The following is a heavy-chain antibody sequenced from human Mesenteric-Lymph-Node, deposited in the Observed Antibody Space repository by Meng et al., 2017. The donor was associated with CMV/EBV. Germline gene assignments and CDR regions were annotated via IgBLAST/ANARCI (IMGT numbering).Heavy chain of an antibody. CDR1: GFTFSSYS. CDR3: ARGWFRRSVNDY. Sequence: GESLKISCAASGFTFSSYSMNWVRQAPGKGLEWVSSISSSSSYMYYADSVKGRFTISRDNAKNSLYLQMNSLRAEDTAVYYCARGWFRRSVNDYWGQGTLVTVSS. J-gene: IGHJ4*02. V-gene: IGHV3-21*01. CDR2: ISSSSSYM. D-gene: IGHD3-10*01.